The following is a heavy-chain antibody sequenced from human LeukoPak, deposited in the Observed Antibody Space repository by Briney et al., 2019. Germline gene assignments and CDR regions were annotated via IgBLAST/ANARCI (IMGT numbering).Heavy chain of an antibody. Sequence: GGSLRLSCAASGFTFGSYGMSWVRRAPGKGLEWVSGISGSGGSTYYADSVKGRFTISRDNSKNTLYLQMNSLRAEDTAVYFCAKGGSSTGATNFYYYYMDVWGKGTTVTASS. CDR3: AKGGSSTGATNFYYYYMDV. CDR2: ISGSGGST. J-gene: IGHJ6*03. D-gene: IGHD1-26*01. V-gene: IGHV3-23*01. CDR1: GFTFGSYG.